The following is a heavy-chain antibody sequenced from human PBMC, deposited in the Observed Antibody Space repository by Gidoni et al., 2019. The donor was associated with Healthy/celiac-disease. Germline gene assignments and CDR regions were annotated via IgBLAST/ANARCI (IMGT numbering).Heavy chain of an antibody. CDR2: ICSSSSYI. Sequence: EVQLVESGGGLVKPGGSLRLSCAASGFTFSSYSMNWVRQAPGKGLEWVSSICSSSSYIYYADSVKGRFTISRDNAKNSLYLQMNSLRAEDTAVYYCARFPQITIFGVVYYYGMDVWGQGTTVAVSS. J-gene: IGHJ6*02. V-gene: IGHV3-21*01. CDR3: ARFPQITIFGVVYYYGMDV. CDR1: GFTFSSYS. D-gene: IGHD3-3*01.